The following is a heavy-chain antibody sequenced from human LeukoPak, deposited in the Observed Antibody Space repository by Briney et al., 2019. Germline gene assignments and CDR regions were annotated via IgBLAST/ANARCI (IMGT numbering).Heavy chain of an antibody. J-gene: IGHJ6*03. CDR2: IYTSGST. Sequence: SETLSLTCTVSGGSISSYYWGWIRQPPGKGLEWIGRIYTSGSTNYNPSLKSRVTISVDTSKNQFSLKLSSVTAADTAVYYCAREDYAPNYYYYYMDVWGKGTTVTVSS. D-gene: IGHD4-17*01. CDR1: GGSISSYY. V-gene: IGHV4-4*08. CDR3: AREDYAPNYYYYYMDV.